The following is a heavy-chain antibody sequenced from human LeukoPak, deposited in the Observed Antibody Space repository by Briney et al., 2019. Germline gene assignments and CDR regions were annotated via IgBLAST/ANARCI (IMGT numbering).Heavy chain of an antibody. J-gene: IGHJ3*02. V-gene: IGHV3-23*01. CDR3: AKDQDYGDYWGAFDI. CDR1: GFTFSDYY. D-gene: IGHD4-17*01. CDR2: ISGSGGST. Sequence: PGGSLRLSCAASGFTFSDYYMSWVRQAPGKGLEWASAISGSGGSTYYADSVKGRFTISRDNSKNTLYLQMNSLRAEDTAVYYCAKDQDYGDYWGAFDIWGQGTMVTVSS.